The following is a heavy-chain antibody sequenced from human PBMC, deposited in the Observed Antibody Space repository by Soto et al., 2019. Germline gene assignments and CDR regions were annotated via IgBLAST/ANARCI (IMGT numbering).Heavy chain of an antibody. CDR3: AKDDMVRGNYYYYYMDV. CDR1: GFTFDDYA. D-gene: IGHD3-10*01. V-gene: IGHV3-9*01. CDR2: ISWNSGSI. Sequence: GGSLRLSCAASGFTFDDYAMHWVRQAPGKGLEWVSGISWNSGSIGYADSVKGRFTISRDNAKNSLYLQMNSLRAEDTALYYCAKDDMVRGNYYYYYMDVWGKGTTVTVSS. J-gene: IGHJ6*03.